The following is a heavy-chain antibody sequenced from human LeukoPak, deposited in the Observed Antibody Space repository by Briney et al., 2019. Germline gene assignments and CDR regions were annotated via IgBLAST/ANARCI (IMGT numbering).Heavy chain of an antibody. CDR1: GGSISSGGYY. CDR2: IYHSGST. Sequence: SETLSLTCTVSGGSISSGGYYWSWIRQPPGKGLEWIGYIYHSGSTYYNPSLKSRVTISVDRSKNQFSLKLSSVTAADTAVYYCARASIAARPCAFDIWGQGTMVTVSS. CDR3: ARASIAARPCAFDI. V-gene: IGHV4-30-2*01. J-gene: IGHJ3*02. D-gene: IGHD6-6*01.